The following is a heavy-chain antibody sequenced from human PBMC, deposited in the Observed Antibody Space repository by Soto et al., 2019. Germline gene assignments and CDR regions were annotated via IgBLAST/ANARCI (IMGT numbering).Heavy chain of an antibody. J-gene: IGHJ4*02. Sequence: SLKVSCKASGGTFSSYTISWVRQAPGQGLEWMGRIIPILGIANYAQKFQGRVTITADKSTSTAYMELSSLRSEDTAVYYCARGALRDSSGLFDYWGQGTLVTVSS. CDR1: GGTFSSYT. CDR3: ARGALRDSSGLFDY. V-gene: IGHV1-69*02. D-gene: IGHD6-19*01. CDR2: IIPILGIA.